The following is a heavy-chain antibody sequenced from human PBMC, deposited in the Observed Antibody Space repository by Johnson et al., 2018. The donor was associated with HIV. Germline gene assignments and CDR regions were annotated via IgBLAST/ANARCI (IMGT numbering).Heavy chain of an antibody. V-gene: IGHV3-66*02. CDR2: IYSGGST. CDR3: ASPSGSSRLAFDI. Sequence: MLLVESGGGLVQPGGSLRLSCAASGFTVSSNYMSWVRQAPGKGLEWVSVIYSGGSTYYADSVEGRFTISRDNSKNTLYIQMNSLRAEDTAVYYCASPSGSSRLAFDIWGQGTMVTVSS. J-gene: IGHJ3*02. D-gene: IGHD1-26*01. CDR1: GFTVSSNY.